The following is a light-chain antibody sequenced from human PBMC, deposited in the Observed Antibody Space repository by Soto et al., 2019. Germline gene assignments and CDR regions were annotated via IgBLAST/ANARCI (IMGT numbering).Light chain of an antibody. CDR2: DVS. Sequence: QSALTQPRSVSGSPGQSVTISCTGTSSDVGGYNYVSWYQQHPGKAPELMIYDVSKRPSGVPDRFSGSKSGNTASLTISWLQAEDEADYYCCSYAGRYVFGPGTKLTVL. J-gene: IGLJ1*01. V-gene: IGLV2-11*01. CDR3: CSYAGRYV. CDR1: SSDVGGYNY.